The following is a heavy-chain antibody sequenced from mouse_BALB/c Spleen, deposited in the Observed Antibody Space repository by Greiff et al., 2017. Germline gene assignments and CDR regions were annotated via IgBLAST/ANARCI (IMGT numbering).Heavy chain of an antibody. CDR2: IAPGSGST. CDR3: ARGGVDYFDY. Sequence: DLVKPGASVKLSCKASGYTFTSYWINWIKQRPGQGLEWIGRIAPGSGSTYYNEMFKGKATLTVDTSSSTAYIQLSSLSSEDSAVYFCARGGVDYFDYWGQGTTLTVSS. D-gene: IGHD1-1*01. CDR1: GYTFTSYW. V-gene: IGHV1S41*01. J-gene: IGHJ2*01.